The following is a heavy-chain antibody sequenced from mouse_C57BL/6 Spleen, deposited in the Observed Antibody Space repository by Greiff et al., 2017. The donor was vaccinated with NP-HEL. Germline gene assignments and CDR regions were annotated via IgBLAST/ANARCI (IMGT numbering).Heavy chain of an antibody. J-gene: IGHJ3*01. V-gene: IGHV1-15*01. CDR1: GYTFTDYE. CDR3: TRSHYDYDVWFAY. Sequence: QVQLQQSGAELVRPGASVTLSCKASGYTFTDYEMHWVKQTPVHGLEWIGAIDPETGGTAYNQKFKGKAILTADKSSSTAYMELRSLTSEDSAVYYCTRSHYDYDVWFAYWGQGTLVTVSA. D-gene: IGHD2-4*01. CDR2: IDPETGGT.